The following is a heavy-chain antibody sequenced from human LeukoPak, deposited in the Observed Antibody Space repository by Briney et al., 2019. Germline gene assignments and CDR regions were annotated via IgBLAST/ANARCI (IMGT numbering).Heavy chain of an antibody. D-gene: IGHD3-22*01. CDR3: VRDRAYYDCRGYLWGDY. V-gene: IGHV3-23*01. Sequence: GGSLRLSCAASGFTFSNYAVNWVRQAPGKGLEWVSGISDRGDTYYADSVKGRFTISRDNSKNTLYLQMTSLRAEDTAVYYCVRDRAYYDCRGYLWGDYWGQGTLVSVSS. CDR1: GFTFSNYA. J-gene: IGHJ4*02. CDR2: ISDRGDT.